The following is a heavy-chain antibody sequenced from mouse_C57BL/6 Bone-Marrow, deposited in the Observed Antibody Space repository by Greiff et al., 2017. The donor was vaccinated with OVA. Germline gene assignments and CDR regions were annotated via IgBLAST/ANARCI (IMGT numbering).Heavy chain of an antibody. CDR2: IYPGDGDT. CDR1: GYAFSSSW. V-gene: IGHV1-82*01. CDR3: ARSGNYAPYYAMDY. D-gene: IGHD2-1*01. J-gene: IGHJ4*01. Sequence: VQLQESGPELVKPGASVKISCKASGYAFSSSWMNWVKQRPGKGLEWIGRIYPGDGDTNYNGKFKGKATLTADTSSSTAYMQLSSLTSEDSAVYFCARSGNYAPYYAMDYWGQGTSVTVSS.